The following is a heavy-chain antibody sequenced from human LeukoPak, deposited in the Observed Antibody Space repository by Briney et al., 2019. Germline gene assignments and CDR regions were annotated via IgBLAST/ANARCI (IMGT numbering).Heavy chain of an antibody. CDR3: ARDRVGVGGNGWEN. D-gene: IGHD6-19*01. CDR2: MSPNSGNT. J-gene: IGHJ4*02. CDR1: GYTFSNYD. Sequence: ASVKVSCKASGYTFSNYDINWVRQATGQGLEWIGWMSPNSGNTGYVKKFQGRVTMTRDSSIGTAYMELSSLTSEDTAIYYCARDRVGVGGNGWENWGQGTLVTVSS. V-gene: IGHV1-8*01.